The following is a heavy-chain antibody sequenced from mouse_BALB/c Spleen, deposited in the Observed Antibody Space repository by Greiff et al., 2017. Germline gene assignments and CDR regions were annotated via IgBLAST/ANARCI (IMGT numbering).Heavy chain of an antibody. Sequence: EVQLVESGGGLVQPGGSLRLSCATSGFTFTDYYMSWVRQPPGKALEWLGFIRNKANGYTTEYSASVKGRFTISRDNSQSILYLQMNTLRAEDSATYYCARCLPVIYYGSPYCFDYWGQGTTLTVSS. D-gene: IGHD2-2*01. CDR2: IRNKANGYTT. CDR1: GFTFTDYY. J-gene: IGHJ2*01. CDR3: ARCLPVIYYGSPYCFDY. V-gene: IGHV7-3*02.